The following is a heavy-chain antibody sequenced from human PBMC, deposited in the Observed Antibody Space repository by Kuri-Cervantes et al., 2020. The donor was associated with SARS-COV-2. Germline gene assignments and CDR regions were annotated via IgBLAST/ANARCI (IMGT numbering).Heavy chain of an antibody. Sequence: ASVKVSCKASGYTFTSYGISWVRQAPGQGLEWMGWISAYNGNTNYAQKFQGRVTITADESTSTAYMELSSLRSEDTAVYYCARNYDEDAFDIWGQGTMVTVSS. CDR2: ISAYNGNT. CDR1: GYTFTSYG. CDR3: ARNYDEDAFDI. V-gene: IGHV1-18*01. J-gene: IGHJ3*02. D-gene: IGHD3-22*01.